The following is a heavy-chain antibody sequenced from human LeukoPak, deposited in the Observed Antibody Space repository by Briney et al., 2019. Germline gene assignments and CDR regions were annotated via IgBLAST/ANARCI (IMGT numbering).Heavy chain of an antibody. CDR1: GGTFSSYT. CDR2: IIPILGIA. CDR3: AREPSPRGLPAAATIT. V-gene: IGHV1-69*04. J-gene: IGHJ3*01. D-gene: IGHD2-2*01. Sequence: ASVKLSCKASGGTFSSYTISWVRQAPGQGLEWMGRIIPILGIANYAQKFQGRVTITADKSTSTAYMELSSLRSEDTAVYYCAREPSPRGLPAAATITWGQGTMVTVSS.